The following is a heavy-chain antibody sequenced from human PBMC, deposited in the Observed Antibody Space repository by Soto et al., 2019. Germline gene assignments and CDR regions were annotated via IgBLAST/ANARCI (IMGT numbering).Heavy chain of an antibody. CDR1: GFIFSSND. CDR3: AKDKGLGN. CDR2: ISESGSRT. J-gene: IGHJ3*02. V-gene: IGHV3-23*01. Sequence: EVQLLESGGGLVQPGGSLRLSCAASGFIFSSNDMNWVRQAPGKGLEWVSLISESGSRTYYSDSVRGRFTISRDPSRNTLHLQMNTLRAEDTAVYYCAKDKGLGNWGPGKMVTVSS.